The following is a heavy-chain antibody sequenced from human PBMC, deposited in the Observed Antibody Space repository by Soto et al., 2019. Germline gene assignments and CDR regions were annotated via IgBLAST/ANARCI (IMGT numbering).Heavy chain of an antibody. J-gene: IGHJ4*02. CDR2: ISYDGSNK. Sequence: QVQLVESGGGVVQPGRSLRLSCAASGFTFSSYGMHWVRQAPGKGLEWVAVISYDGSNKYYADSVKGRFTISRDNSKNTLYLQMNSLRAEDTAVYYCAKNGYSGYDYSRPSDYWGQGTLVTVSS. CDR1: GFTFSSYG. V-gene: IGHV3-30*18. CDR3: AKNGYSGYDYSRPSDY. D-gene: IGHD5-12*01.